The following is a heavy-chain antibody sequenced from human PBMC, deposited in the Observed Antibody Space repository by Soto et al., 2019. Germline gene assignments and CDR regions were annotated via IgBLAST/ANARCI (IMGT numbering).Heavy chain of an antibody. Sequence: QVQLVESGGGVVQPGRSLRLSCAASGFTFSSYGMHWVRQAPGKGLEWVAVIWYDGSNKYYADSVKGRFTISRDNSKKPLYLQMNRLRAEDTAVYYCARDGLRRIYSRGWSFDYWGQGTLVTVSS. V-gene: IGHV3-33*01. D-gene: IGHD6-19*01. CDR2: IWYDGSNK. J-gene: IGHJ4*02. CDR3: ARDGLRRIYSRGWSFDY. CDR1: GFTFSSYG.